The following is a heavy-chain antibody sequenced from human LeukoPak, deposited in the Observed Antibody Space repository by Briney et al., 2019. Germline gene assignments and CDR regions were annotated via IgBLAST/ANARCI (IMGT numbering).Heavy chain of an antibody. CDR1: GGTFSSYA. CDR2: IIPIFGTA. V-gene: IGHV1-69*13. D-gene: IGHD1-14*01. CDR3: ARVSSGRNDAFDI. J-gene: IGHJ3*02. Sequence: GASVKVSCKASGGTFSSYAISWVRQAPGQGLEWMGGIIPIFGTANYAQKFQGRVTITADESTSTAYMELSSLRSEDTAVYYCARVSSGRNDAFDIWGQGTMVTVSS.